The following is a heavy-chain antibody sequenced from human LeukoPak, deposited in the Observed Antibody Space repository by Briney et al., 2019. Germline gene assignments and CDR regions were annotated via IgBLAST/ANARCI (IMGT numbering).Heavy chain of an antibody. V-gene: IGHV3-30-3*01. CDR1: GFTFSGYA. CDR3: ARDLEGNWGISFSFDY. Sequence: PGGSLRLSCAASGFTFSGYAMHWVRQAPGKGLEWVAVISYDGSNKYHADSVKGRFTVSRDNSKNTLYLQLNSLRAEDTAVYYCARDLEGNWGISFSFDYWGQGTLVTVSS. D-gene: IGHD7-27*01. CDR2: ISYDGSNK. J-gene: IGHJ4*02.